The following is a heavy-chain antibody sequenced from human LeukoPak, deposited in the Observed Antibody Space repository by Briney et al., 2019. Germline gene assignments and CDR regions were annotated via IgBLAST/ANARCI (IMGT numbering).Heavy chain of an antibody. J-gene: IGHJ4*02. CDR3: ARDKEGSYPYFDY. CDR1: GGSISSYY. V-gene: IGHV4-59*01. CDR2: IYYSGST. Sequence: SETLSLTCTVSGGSISSYYWSWIRQPPGKGLGWIGYIYYSGSTNYNPSLKSRVTISVDTSKNQFSLKLSSVTAADTAVYYCARDKEGSYPYFDYWGQGTLVTVSS. D-gene: IGHD1-26*01.